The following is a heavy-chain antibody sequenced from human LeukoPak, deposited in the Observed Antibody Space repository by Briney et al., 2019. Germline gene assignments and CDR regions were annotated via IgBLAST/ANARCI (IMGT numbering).Heavy chain of an antibody. Sequence: SETLSLTRTVSGVSISTYYWSWIRQPPGKGLEWIGCIYCSGNTNNSPSLKSRVTISVDTSKNQFSLKLSSVTAADTAVYYCARDDCSGGSCDFDYWGQGTLVTVSS. CDR2: IYCSGNT. V-gene: IGHV4-59*01. D-gene: IGHD2-15*01. J-gene: IGHJ4*02. CDR3: ARDDCSGGSCDFDY. CDR1: GVSISTYY.